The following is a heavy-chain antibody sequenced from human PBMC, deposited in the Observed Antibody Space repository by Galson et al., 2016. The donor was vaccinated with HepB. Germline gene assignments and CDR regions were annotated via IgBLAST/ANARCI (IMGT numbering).Heavy chain of an antibody. CDR3: ARDGRGKAYDF. J-gene: IGHJ4*02. Sequence: SAKVSCKAFTGQWMHWVRQAPGQGLEWVGFINPTGTITKYAQELEGRVTLTRDTSTNTGYMELSSLRFEDTAVYYCARDGRGKAYDFWGQGTLVSVSS. CDR2: INPTGTIT. CDR1: FTGQW. D-gene: IGHD1-1*01. V-gene: IGHV1-46*04.